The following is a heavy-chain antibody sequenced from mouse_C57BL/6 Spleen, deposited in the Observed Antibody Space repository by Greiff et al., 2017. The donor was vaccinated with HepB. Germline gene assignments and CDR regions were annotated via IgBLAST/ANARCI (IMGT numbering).Heavy chain of an antibody. V-gene: IGHV10-3*01. CDR3: VSGRREWYFDV. CDR1: GFTFNTYA. J-gene: IGHJ1*03. CDR2: IRSKSSNYAT. Sequence: EVKLMESGGGLVQPKGTLSLTCAASGFTFNTYAMHWVRQAPGKGLEWVARIRSKSSNYATYYAASVKDRCNSSRNDSQSMLYLQMSNLETEDAAMYYCVSGRREWYFDVWGTGTTVTVSS.